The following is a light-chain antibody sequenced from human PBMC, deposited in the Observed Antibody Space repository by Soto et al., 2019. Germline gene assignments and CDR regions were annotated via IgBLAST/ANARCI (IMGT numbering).Light chain of an antibody. J-gene: IGLJ3*02. CDR1: SSDIGAYNY. CDR3: SSYTSSSTRV. V-gene: IGLV2-14*01. Sequence: QSALTQPGSVSGSPGQSITISCTGTSSDIGAYNYVSWYQQYPGKAPKVMIYDVSNRPSGVSNRFSGSKSGNTASLTISGLQAEDEADYYCSSYTSSSTRVFGGGTKLTVL. CDR2: DVS.